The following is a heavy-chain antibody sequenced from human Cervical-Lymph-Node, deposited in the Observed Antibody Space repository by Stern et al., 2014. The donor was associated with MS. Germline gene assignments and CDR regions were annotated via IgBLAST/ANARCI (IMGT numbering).Heavy chain of an antibody. Sequence: VQLLASGGGVVQPGRSLRLSCAASGFTFSSYGMHWVRQAPGKGLEWVAVIWYDGSNKYYADSVKGRFTISRDNSKNTLYLQMNSLRAEDTAVYYCARDCKLRYYYYGMDVWGQGTTVTVSS. D-gene: IGHD1-26*01. CDR2: IWYDGSNK. V-gene: IGHV3-33*01. CDR3: ARDCKLRYYYYGMDV. J-gene: IGHJ6*02. CDR1: GFTFSSYG.